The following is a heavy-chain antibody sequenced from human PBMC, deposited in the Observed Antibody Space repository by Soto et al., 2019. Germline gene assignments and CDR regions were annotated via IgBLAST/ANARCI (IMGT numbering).Heavy chain of an antibody. V-gene: IGHV4-59*08. CDR1: GGSISSYY. CDR2: IYYSGST. CDR3: AGLYPYESSGYHLDY. D-gene: IGHD3-22*01. J-gene: IGHJ4*02. Sequence: SETLSLTCTVSGGSISSYYWSWNRQPPGKGLEWIGCIYYSGSTNYNPSLKSRVTISVDTSKNQFSLKLSSVTAADTAFFYCAGLYPYESSGYHLDYWGQGTLVTVSS.